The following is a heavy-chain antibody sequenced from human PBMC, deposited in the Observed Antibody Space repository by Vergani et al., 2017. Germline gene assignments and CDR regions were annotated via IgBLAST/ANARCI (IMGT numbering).Heavy chain of an antibody. CDR3: ARVALRFLEWLPHDAFDI. V-gene: IGHV3-74*01. CDR2: INSDGSST. Sequence: EVQLVESGGGLVQPGGSLRLSCAASGFTFSSYWMHWVRPAPGKGLVWVSRINSDGSSTSYADSVKGRFTISRDNAKNTLYLQMNSLRAEDTAVYYCARVALRFLEWLPHDAFDIWGQGTMVTVSS. J-gene: IGHJ3*02. CDR1: GFTFSSYW. D-gene: IGHD3-3*01.